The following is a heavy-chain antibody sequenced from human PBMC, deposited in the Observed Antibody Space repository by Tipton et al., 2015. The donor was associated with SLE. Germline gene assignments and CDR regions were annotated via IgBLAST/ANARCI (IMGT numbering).Heavy chain of an antibody. V-gene: IGHV3-15*01. D-gene: IGHD3-22*01. Sequence: SLRLSCAASGFTFSNAWMTWVRQAPGKGLEWVGRIKSKTDGGTTDYAAPVKGRFTISRDDSKNTLYLQMNSLKTEDTAVYYCTTDYYDSSGFLIDYWGQGTLVTVSS. CDR3: TTDYYDSSGFLIDY. CDR2: IKSKTDGGTT. J-gene: IGHJ4*02. CDR1: GFTFSNAW.